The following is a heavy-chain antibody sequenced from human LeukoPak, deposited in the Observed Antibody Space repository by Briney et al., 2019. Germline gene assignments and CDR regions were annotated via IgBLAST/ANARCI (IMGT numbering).Heavy chain of an antibody. V-gene: IGHV1-2*02. CDR2: INPNSGGT. CDR1: GYTFTGYY. CDR3: AREGDYYGSSGYWRWFDP. J-gene: IGHJ5*02. D-gene: IGHD3-22*01. Sequence: ASVKVSCKASGYTFTGYYMHWVRQAPGQGLEWMGWINPNSGGTNYAQKFQGRVTMTRDTSISTAYMELSRLRSDDTAVYYCAREGDYYGSSGYWRWFDPWGQGTLVTVSS.